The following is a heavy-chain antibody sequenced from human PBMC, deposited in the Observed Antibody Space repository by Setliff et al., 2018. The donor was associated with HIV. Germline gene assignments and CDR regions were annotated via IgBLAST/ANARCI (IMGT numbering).Heavy chain of an antibody. Sequence: SETLSLTCTVSGDTITGRWLSWIRQPPGKGLEWTGNIYHNGFANYNPSLKSRLAISVDTSKNQVSLTLSSVTPADTAVYYCARHICGTTACYAVDVWGPGTMVTVSS. CDR2: IYHNGFA. D-gene: IGHD2-2*01. J-gene: IGHJ3*01. CDR3: ARHICGTTACYAVDV. V-gene: IGHV4-59*11. CDR1: GDTITGRW.